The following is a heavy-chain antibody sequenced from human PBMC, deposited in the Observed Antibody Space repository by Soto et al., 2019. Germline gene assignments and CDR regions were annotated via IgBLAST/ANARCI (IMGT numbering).Heavy chain of an antibody. CDR2: IYYGGST. CDR3: ARGYCSGGNCYRPGFDY. D-gene: IGHD2-15*01. J-gene: IGHJ4*02. Sequence: SETLSLTCTVSGGSISNYYWSWIRQSPGKGLEWIGYIYYGGSTYYNPSLKSRVTISADPSKNQLSLKLTSVTSAATAVYYCARGYCSGGNCYRPGFDYWGQGTLVTVSS. CDR1: GGSISNYY. V-gene: IGHV4-59*01.